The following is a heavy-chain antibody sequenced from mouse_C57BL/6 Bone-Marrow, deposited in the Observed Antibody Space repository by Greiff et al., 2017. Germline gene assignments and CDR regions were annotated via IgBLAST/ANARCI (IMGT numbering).Heavy chain of an antibody. V-gene: IGHV3-6*01. Sequence: DVKLQESGPGLVKPSQSLSLTCSVTGYSITSGYYWNWIRQFPGNKLEWMGYISYDGSNNYNPSLKNRISITRDTSKNQFFLKLNSVTTEDTATYYCARENYGSSLYYFDDWGQGTTLTVSS. CDR1: GYSITSGYY. CDR2: ISYDGSN. J-gene: IGHJ2*01. CDR3: ARENYGSSLYYFDD. D-gene: IGHD1-1*01.